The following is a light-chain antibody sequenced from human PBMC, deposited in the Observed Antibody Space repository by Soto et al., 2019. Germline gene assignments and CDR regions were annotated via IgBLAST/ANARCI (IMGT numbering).Light chain of an antibody. V-gene: IGKV3-11*01. CDR3: HHRKNWPLT. J-gene: IGKJ4*01. Sequence: EILLTQSPATLSLSPRERATLSCRASQSVSSYSAWYQHKPGQAPRLLIYDASNRAPGIPARFSGSGSGTDFTLTISSLESEDFAMYYCHHRKNWPLTFGGGTKVEIK. CDR1: QSVSSY. CDR2: DAS.